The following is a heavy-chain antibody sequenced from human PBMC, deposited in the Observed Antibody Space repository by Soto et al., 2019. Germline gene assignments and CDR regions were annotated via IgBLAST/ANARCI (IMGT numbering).Heavy chain of an antibody. CDR3: ARRSGGGLDY. V-gene: IGHV3-33*01. CDR2: IRYDGSNK. D-gene: IGHD3-16*01. J-gene: IGHJ4*02. CDR1: GFTFSSYG. Sequence: QVQLVESGGGVVQPGRSLRLSCAASGFTFSSYGMHWVRQAPGKGLEWVAVIRYDGSNKYYADSVKGRFTISRDNSKNTLYLQMNSLRAEDTAVYYCARRSGGGLDYWGQGTLVTVSS.